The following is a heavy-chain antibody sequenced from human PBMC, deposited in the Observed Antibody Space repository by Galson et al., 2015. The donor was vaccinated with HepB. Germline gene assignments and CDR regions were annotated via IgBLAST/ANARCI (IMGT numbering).Heavy chain of an antibody. CDR3: AKGGRDSGSYYYFDY. V-gene: IGHV3-30-3*01. D-gene: IGHD1-26*01. Sequence: SLRLSCAASGFTFSSYAMHWVRQAPGKGLEWVAVISYDGSNKYYADSVKGRFTISRDNSKSTLYLQMNSLRAEDTAVYYCAKGGRDSGSYYYFDYWGQGTLVTVSS. CDR1: GFTFSSYA. J-gene: IGHJ4*02. CDR2: ISYDGSNK.